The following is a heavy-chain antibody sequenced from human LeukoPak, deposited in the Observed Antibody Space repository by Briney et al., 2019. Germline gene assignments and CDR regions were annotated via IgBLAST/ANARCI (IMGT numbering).Heavy chain of an antibody. Sequence: ALVRVCCKASGSTFTRSYIHWVRQAPSPGLGWMGRFDPNSGGTNYAQKSQGRVTMTRDTSISTAYMELGSLRSDDTAVYYFAETGIGGLDYWGQGTLVTVST. CDR2: FDPNSGGT. CDR1: GSTFTRSY. D-gene: IGHD1-14*01. CDR3: AETGIGGLDY. J-gene: IGHJ4*02. V-gene: IGHV1-2*06.